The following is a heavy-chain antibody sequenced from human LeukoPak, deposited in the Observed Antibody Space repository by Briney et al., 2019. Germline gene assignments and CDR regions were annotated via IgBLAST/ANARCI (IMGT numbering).Heavy chain of an antibody. CDR2: IRYDGCNK. CDR3: AKGQQQLVLPPPKGDY. Sequence: GGSLRLSCAASGFTFSSYGMHWVRQAPGKGLEWVAFIRYDGCNKYYADSVKGRFTISRDNSKNTLYLQMNSLRAEDTAVYYCAKGQQQLVLPPPKGDYWGQGTLVTVSS. CDR1: GFTFSSYG. J-gene: IGHJ4*02. D-gene: IGHD6-13*01. V-gene: IGHV3-30*02.